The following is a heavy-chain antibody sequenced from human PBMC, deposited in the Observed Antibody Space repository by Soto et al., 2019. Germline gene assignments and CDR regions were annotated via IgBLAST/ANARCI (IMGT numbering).Heavy chain of an antibody. CDR1: GGTFSSYA. J-gene: IGHJ2*01. D-gene: IGHD3-9*01. CDR2: IIPIFGTA. V-gene: IGHV1-69*01. Sequence: QVQLVQSGAEVKKPGSSVKVSCKASGGTFSSYAISWVRQAPGQGLDWMGGIIPIFGTANYAQKFQGRVTITADESTSTAYMELSSLRSEDTAVYYCARDPHYDILDGWYFDLWGRGTLVTVSS. CDR3: ARDPHYDILDGWYFDL.